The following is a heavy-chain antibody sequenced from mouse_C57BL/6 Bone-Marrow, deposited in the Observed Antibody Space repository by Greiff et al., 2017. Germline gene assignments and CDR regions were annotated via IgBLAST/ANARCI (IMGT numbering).Heavy chain of an antibody. J-gene: IGHJ3*01. CDR2: IDPEDGET. Sequence: VQLQQPGAELVKPGASVKLSCTASGFNINDYYMHWVKQRTEQGLEWIGRIDPEDGETKYAPKFQGKATITADTSSNTAYLQLSSLTSEDTAVYYCASLLCLSYWGQGTLVTVSA. V-gene: IGHV14-2*01. CDR1: GFNINDYY. CDR3: ASLLCLSY. D-gene: IGHD2-9*01.